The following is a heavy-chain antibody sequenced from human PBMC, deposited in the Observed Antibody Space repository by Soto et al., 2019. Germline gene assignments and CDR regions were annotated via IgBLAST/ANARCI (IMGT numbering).Heavy chain of an antibody. Sequence: PGGSLRLSCAASGFTFSNAWMNWVRQAPGKGLEWVGRIKSKTDGGTTDYAAPVKGRFTISRDDSKNTLYLQMNSLKTEDTAVYYCTTDPFVVVAATSYYYGMDVWGQGTTVTVSS. D-gene: IGHD2-15*01. CDR1: GFTFSNAW. CDR2: IKSKTDGGTT. V-gene: IGHV3-15*07. J-gene: IGHJ6*02. CDR3: TTDPFVVVAATSYYYGMDV.